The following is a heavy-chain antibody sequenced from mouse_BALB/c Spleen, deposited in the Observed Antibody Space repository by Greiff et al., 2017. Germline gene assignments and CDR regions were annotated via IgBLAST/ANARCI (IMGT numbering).Heavy chain of an antibody. CDR1: GYTFTSYW. Sequence: QVQLQQSGAELAKPGASVKMSCKASGYTFTSYWMHWVKQRPGQGLEWIGYINPSTGYTEYNQKFKDKATLTADKSSSTAYMQLSSLTSEDSAVYYCARADYGYDGFAYWGQGTLVTVSA. D-gene: IGHD2-2*01. J-gene: IGHJ3*01. CDR2: INPSTGYT. V-gene: IGHV1-7*01. CDR3: ARADYGYDGFAY.